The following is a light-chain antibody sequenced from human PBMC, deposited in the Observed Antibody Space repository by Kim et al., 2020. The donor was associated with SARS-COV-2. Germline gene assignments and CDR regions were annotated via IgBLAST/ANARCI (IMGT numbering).Light chain of an antibody. Sequence: ASVRLTCTLSSGHSKYASAWHEQQPQKGPRYLMKLNSDGSHNKGDGIPDRFSGSSSGAERYLIISSLQSEDEADYYCQTWGTGIWVFGGGTQLTVL. J-gene: IGLJ3*02. V-gene: IGLV4-69*01. CDR1: SGHSKYA. CDR3: QTWGTGIWV. CDR2: LNSDGSH.